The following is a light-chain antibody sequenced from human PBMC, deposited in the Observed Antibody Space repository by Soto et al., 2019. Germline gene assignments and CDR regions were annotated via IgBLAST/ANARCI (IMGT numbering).Light chain of an antibody. V-gene: IGKV1-8*01. CDR3: QQFYSYPWT. CDR1: QGISSY. Sequence: AIRMTQSPSSLSASTGDRVTITCRASQGISSYLAWYQQKPGKAPKLLIYAASTLYSGVPARFSGSGSGTDFTLTISCLQSEDFATYFCQQFYSYPWTFGQGTKMEIK. CDR2: AAS. J-gene: IGKJ1*01.